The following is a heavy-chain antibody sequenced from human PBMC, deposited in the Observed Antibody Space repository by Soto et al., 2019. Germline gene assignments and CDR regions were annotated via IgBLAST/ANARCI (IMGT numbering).Heavy chain of an antibody. Sequence: ASVKVSCKASGSTFTRYYMHWVRQAPGQGLEWMGIINPSGGSTSYAQKFQGRVTMTRDTSTSTVYMELSSLRSEDTAVYYCAGGSSGSKFDIWGQGTMVTVSS. J-gene: IGHJ3*02. CDR2: INPSGGST. CDR3: AGGSSGSKFDI. V-gene: IGHV1-46*01. CDR1: GSTFTRYY. D-gene: IGHD6-19*01.